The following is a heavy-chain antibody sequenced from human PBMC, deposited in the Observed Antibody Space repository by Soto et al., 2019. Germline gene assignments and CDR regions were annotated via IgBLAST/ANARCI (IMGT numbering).Heavy chain of an antibody. V-gene: IGHV4-34*01. CDR3: ARAYYYGSGSTTRYYYYYMDV. Sequence: QVQLQQWGAGLLKPSETLSLTCAVYGGSFSGYYWSWIRQPPGKGLEWIGEINHSGSTNYNPSLKSRVTLSVDTSKNQFSLKLSSVTAADTAVYYCARAYYYGSGSTTRYYYYYMDVWGKGTTVTVSS. CDR1: GGSFSGYY. D-gene: IGHD3-10*01. CDR2: INHSGST. J-gene: IGHJ6*03.